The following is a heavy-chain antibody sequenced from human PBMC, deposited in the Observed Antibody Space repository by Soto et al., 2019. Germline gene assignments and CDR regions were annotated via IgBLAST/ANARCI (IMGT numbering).Heavy chain of an antibody. CDR2: IYTDDTT. D-gene: IGHD6-6*01. CDR1: GFTVSNNY. V-gene: IGHV3-53*01. CDR3: ARTAYSSSSYQFVY. Sequence: EVQLVESGGGLIQPGGSLRLSCAASGFTVSNNYMSWVRQAPGKGLEWIAVIYTDDTTYYADSMKGRFTVSRDNSKNTLYLHMNSLSAEDPAVYYCARTAYSSSSYQFVYWGQGTLVAVSS. J-gene: IGHJ4*02.